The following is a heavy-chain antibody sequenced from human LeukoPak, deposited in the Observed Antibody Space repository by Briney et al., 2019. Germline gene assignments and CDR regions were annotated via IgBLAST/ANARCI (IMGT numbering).Heavy chain of an antibody. V-gene: IGHV1-8*01. CDR2: MNPNSGNT. Sequence: ASVKVSCKASGYTFTSYDINWVRQATGQGLEWMGWMNPNSGNTGYAQKFQGRVTMTRNTSISTAYMELSSLRSEDTAVYYCAGGVDSSSWYGGYYYYYYMDVWGKGTTVTISS. J-gene: IGHJ6*03. D-gene: IGHD6-13*01. CDR3: AGGVDSSSWYGGYYYYYYMDV. CDR1: GYTFTSYD.